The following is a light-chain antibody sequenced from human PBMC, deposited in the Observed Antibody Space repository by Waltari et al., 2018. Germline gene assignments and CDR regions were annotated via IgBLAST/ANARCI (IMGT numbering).Light chain of an antibody. V-gene: IGLV2-14*03. J-gene: IGLJ3*02. CDR2: EVV. CDR1: SCDVGGFEY. CDR3: CSFSTTDTVV. Sequence: QSALTQPASVSGSPGPTTPISCPGTSCDVGGFEYPPWYQQHPGHAPQLILYEVVNRPSGFSPRFSGSKSGNTASLTISGLQAEDEAKYFCCSFSTTDTVVFGGGTTVTVL.